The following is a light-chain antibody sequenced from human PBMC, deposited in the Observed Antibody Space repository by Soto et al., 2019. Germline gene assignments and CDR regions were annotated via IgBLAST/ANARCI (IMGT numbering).Light chain of an antibody. Sequence: EIVLTQSPATLSVSPGERATLSCTASQSISGHLDWYQQKPGQAPRLLIYDASTRATGIPDRFSGSGSGAEFTLTISSLQSEDVAVYYCQQYHMWPLTFGGGTKVEIK. CDR1: QSISGH. V-gene: IGKV3-15*01. CDR2: DAS. J-gene: IGKJ4*01. CDR3: QQYHMWPLT.